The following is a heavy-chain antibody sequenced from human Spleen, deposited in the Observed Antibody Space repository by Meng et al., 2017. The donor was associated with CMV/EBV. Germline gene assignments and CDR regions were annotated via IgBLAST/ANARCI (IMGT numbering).Heavy chain of an antibody. V-gene: IGHV1-18*01. J-gene: IGHJ4*02. CDR1: GYTFSRYG. D-gene: IGHD5-12*01. CDR3: ARGSGYDWRHYFDY. Sequence: CKASGYTFSRYGISWVRQAPGQGLEWMGWISGYNRNTKHAQILQGRVTMTTDTSTTTAYMELRSLTSGDTAVYYCARGSGYDWRHYFDYWGQGTLVTVSS. CDR2: ISGYNRNT.